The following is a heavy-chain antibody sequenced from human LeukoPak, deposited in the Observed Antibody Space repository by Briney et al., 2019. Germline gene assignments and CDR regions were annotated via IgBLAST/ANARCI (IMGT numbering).Heavy chain of an antibody. J-gene: IGHJ4*02. CDR2: IYYSGST. CDR1: GGSISSGGYY. V-gene: IGHV4-31*03. CDR3: ARGVSNCLDY. D-gene: IGHD4-11*01. Sequence: SQTLSLTSTVSGGSISSGGYYWSWVRQHPGKGLEWIGYIYYSGSTYYNPSLKSRVTISVDTSKNQFSLKLSSVTAADTAVYYCARGVSNCLDYWGQGTLVTVSS.